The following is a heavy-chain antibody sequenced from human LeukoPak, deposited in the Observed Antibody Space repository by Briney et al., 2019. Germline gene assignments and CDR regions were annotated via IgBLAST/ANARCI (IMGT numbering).Heavy chain of an antibody. Sequence: GGSLRLSCATSGFTFSDYYMSWIRQGPGKGLEWVLHISGGGSAIHYADSVKGRFTISRENAENSLYPQMNSLRAEDTAVYYCARFQFSSDYFDYWGQGTLVTVSS. CDR2: ISGGGSAI. V-gene: IGHV3-11*01. D-gene: IGHD6-19*01. CDR3: ARFQFSSDYFDY. J-gene: IGHJ4*02. CDR1: GFTFSDYY.